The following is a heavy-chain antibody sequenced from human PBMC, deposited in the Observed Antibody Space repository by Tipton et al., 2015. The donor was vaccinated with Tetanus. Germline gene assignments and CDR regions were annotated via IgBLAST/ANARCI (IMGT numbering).Heavy chain of an antibody. CDR2: VFRSGSA. CDR3: ARVACRSTSCPAHYFDY. Sequence: TLSLTCAVSGASISSIYSWSWIRQPPGKGLEWIGYVFRSGSADYNPSLKSRVNISLDRSENQISLMLTSVTAADTAVYYCARVACRSTSCPAHYFDYWGPGSLVTVSS. J-gene: IGHJ4*02. CDR1: GASISSIYS. D-gene: IGHD2-2*01. V-gene: IGHV4-30-2*01.